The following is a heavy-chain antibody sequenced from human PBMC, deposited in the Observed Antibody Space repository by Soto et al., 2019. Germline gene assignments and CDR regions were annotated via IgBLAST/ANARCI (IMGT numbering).Heavy chain of an antibody. V-gene: IGHV4-59*01. CDR3: ARHPTVTTGRQFYY. CDR2: IYYTGST. J-gene: IGHJ4*02. Sequence: SETLSLTCTVSGGSISNYYWSWIRQPPGKGLEWIGYIYYTGSTNYNPSLKSRVTISVDTSQNQFSLKLSSVTAADTAVYYCARHPTVTTGRQFYYWGQGTLVTVSS. CDR1: GGSISNYY. D-gene: IGHD4-17*01.